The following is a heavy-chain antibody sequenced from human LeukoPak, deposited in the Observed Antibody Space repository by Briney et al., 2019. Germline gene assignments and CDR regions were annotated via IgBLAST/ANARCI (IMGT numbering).Heavy chain of an antibody. CDR2: IIPIFGTA. J-gene: IGHJ6*02. Sequence: GASVKVSCKASGVTFSSYAISWVRQAPGQGLEWMGGIIPIFGTANYAQKFQGRVTITADESTSTAYMELSSLRSEDTAVYYCARRIAAAGRYYYYYGMDVWGQGTTVTVSS. CDR1: GVTFSSYA. CDR3: ARRIAAAGRYYYYYGMDV. D-gene: IGHD6-13*01. V-gene: IGHV1-69*01.